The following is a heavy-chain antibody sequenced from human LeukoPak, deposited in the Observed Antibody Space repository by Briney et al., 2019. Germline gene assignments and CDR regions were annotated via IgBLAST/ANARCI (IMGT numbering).Heavy chain of an antibody. CDR3: ARGYYDYVWGSYRWPTGHLDY. CDR2: INPNSGGT. D-gene: IGHD3-16*02. Sequence: GASVKVSCKASGYTFTGYYMHWVRQAPGQGLEWMGWINPNSGGTNYAQKFQGRVTMTRDTSISTAYMELSRLRSDDTAVYYCARGYYDYVWGSYRWPTGHLDYWGQGTLVTVFS. J-gene: IGHJ4*02. CDR1: GYTFTGYY. V-gene: IGHV1-2*02.